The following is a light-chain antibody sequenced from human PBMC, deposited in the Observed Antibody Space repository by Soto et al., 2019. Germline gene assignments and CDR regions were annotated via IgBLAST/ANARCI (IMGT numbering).Light chain of an antibody. CDR3: QQYYSYPRT. V-gene: IGKV1-8*01. CDR2: ATS. CDR1: QGISSY. Sequence: ALRMTQSPSSLSASTGDRVTITCRASQGISSYLAWYQQKPGKAPKLLIYATSTLQSGVPSRFSGSGSGTDFTLTISCLQSVDFATYYCQQYYSYPRTFGQGTKVEIK. J-gene: IGKJ1*01.